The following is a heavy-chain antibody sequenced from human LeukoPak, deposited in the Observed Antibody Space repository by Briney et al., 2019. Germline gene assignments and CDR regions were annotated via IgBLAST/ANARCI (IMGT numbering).Heavy chain of an antibody. J-gene: IGHJ4*02. D-gene: IGHD3-22*01. CDR2: IYYSGST. CDR3: ARIDSSGYIDY. Sequence: SETLSLTCTVSGGSISSYYWSWIRQPPRKGLEWIGYIYYSGSTNYNPSLKSRVTISVDTSKNQFSLKLSSVTAADTAVYYCARIDSSGYIDYWGQGTLVTVSS. CDR1: GGSISSYY. V-gene: IGHV4-59*08.